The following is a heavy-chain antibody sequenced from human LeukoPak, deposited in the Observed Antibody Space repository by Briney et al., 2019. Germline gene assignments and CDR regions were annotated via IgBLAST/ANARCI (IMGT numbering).Heavy chain of an antibody. J-gene: IGHJ4*02. D-gene: IGHD2-2*01. V-gene: IGHV5-51*01. Sequence: GAPLQISCRCSGYIFTTYWIGCVRQIPGKGLELIGIIYPGDSDTRYSPSFQGQVTMSADKSINTAYLQWSTLKASDTAMYYCARRQGCSSTSCPPDSWGQGTLVTVSS. CDR2: IYPGDSDT. CDR1: GYIFTTYW. CDR3: ARRQGCSSTSCPPDS.